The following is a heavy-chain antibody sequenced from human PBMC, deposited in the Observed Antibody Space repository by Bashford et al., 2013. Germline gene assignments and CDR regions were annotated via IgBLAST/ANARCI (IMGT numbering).Heavy chain of an antibody. Sequence: SGPTLVKPTQTLTLTCTFSGFSLSTSGMCVSWIRQPPGKALEWLALIDWDDDKYYSTSLKTRLTISKDTSKNQVVLTMTNMDPVDTATYYCARITSRYYYGSGSPGGWFDPWGQGTLVTVSS. CDR2: IDWDDDK. CDR1: GFSLSTSGMC. V-gene: IGHV2-70*01. J-gene: IGHJ5*02. D-gene: IGHD3-10*01. CDR3: ARITSRYYYGSGSPGGWFDP.